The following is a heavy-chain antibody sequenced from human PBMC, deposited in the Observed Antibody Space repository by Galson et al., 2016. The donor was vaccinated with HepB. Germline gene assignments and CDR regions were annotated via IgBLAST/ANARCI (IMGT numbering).Heavy chain of an antibody. D-gene: IGHD3-22*01. CDR2: INPDGSQT. CDR1: GFTFRTSW. Sequence: SLRLSCAASGFTFRTSWMRWVRQPPGKGPEWVANINPDGSQTYYVDSVKGRFNISRDNAKNSLYLQMNSLRAEDTAVYYCARASYYYDSSDYRASYYFDYWGQGTLVTVSS. CDR3: ARASYYYDSSDYRASYYFDY. V-gene: IGHV3-7*01. J-gene: IGHJ4*02.